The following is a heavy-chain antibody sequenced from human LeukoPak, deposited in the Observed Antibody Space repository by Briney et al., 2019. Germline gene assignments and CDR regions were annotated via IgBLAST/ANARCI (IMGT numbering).Heavy chain of an antibody. D-gene: IGHD3-16*02. CDR3: ARDNSVGDIAWWFDP. V-gene: IGHV1-2*02. CDR1: GYTFTGYY. CDR2: INPNNGGT. J-gene: IGHJ5*02. Sequence: ASVKVSCKASGYTFTGYYMHWVRQAPGQGLEWMGWINPNNGGTNYAQKFQGRVTMTRDMSTTTDYMELSSLRSEDTAVYYCARDNSVGDIAWWFDPWGQGTLVTVSS.